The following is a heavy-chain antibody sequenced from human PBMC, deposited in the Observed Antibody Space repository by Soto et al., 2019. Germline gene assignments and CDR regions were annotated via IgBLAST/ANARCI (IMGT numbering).Heavy chain of an antibody. CDR3: AKDGGREGYFGNWFDP. CDR2: IIPIFGTT. V-gene: IGHV1-69*15. J-gene: IGHJ5*02. CDR1: GGTFSNYA. Sequence: QVQLVQSGAEVKKPGSSVKVSCKASGGTFSNYAITWVRQAPGQGLEWLCRIIPIFGTTDYAQTFQGRVTITADESTTTAYMELSSLRSDDTAVYYCAKDGGREGYFGNWFDPWGQGTLGTVSS. D-gene: IGHD2-15*01.